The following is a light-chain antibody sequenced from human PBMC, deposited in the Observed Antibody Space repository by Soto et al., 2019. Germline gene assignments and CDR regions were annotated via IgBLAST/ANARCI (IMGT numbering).Light chain of an antibody. CDR3: QQYNKWPLT. V-gene: IGKV3-15*01. Sequence: EIVMTQSPAALSVSPGERATLSCRASQSISSNLAWYQQKPGQAPRLLIFGASTRATGVPGRFSGSGSGTEFTLTISSLQSEDFAVYYCQQYNKWPLTFGGGTKVEIK. CDR2: GAS. CDR1: QSISSN. J-gene: IGKJ4*01.